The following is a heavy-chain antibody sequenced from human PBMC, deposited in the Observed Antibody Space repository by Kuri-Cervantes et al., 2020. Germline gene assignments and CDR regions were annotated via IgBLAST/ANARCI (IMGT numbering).Heavy chain of an antibody. CDR1: GFTFSSYS. V-gene: IGHV3-21*01. J-gene: IGHJ5*02. CDR2: ISSSSSYI. Sequence: GGSLRLSCAASGFTFSSYSMNWVRQAPGKGLERVSSISSSSSYIYYADSVKGRFTISRDNAKNSLYLQMNSLRAEDTAVYYCARDQGIPAAASDDDWFDPWGQGTLVTVSS. CDR3: ARDQGIPAAASDDDWFDP. D-gene: IGHD2-2*01.